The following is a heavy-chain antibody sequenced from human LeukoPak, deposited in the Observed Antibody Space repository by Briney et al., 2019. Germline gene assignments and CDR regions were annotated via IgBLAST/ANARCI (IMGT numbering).Heavy chain of an antibody. D-gene: IGHD6-19*01. CDR2: TSSDGGST. V-gene: IGHV3-64D*09. CDR1: GFNFSGYA. Sequence: GGSLRLSCSGTGFNFSGYAMHWVRQAPGKGLEYVSATSSDGGSTYHADSVKGRFTISRDNSKNTLYLQMSGLRAEDTAVYYCVKDGIAVAGSLFDYWGQGTLVTVSS. J-gene: IGHJ4*02. CDR3: VKDGIAVAGSLFDY.